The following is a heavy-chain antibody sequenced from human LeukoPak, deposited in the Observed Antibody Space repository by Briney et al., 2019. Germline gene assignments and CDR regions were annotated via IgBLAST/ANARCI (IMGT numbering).Heavy chain of an antibody. CDR2: INPNSGGT. CDR3: ARDGGGDWFRGWFDP. V-gene: IGHV1-2*02. Sequence: ASVKVSCKASGYTFTGYYMHWVRQAPGQGLEWMGWINPNSGGTNYAQKFQGRVTMTRDTSISTAYMGLSRLRSDDTAVYYCARDGGGDWFRGWFDPWGQGTLATVSS. D-gene: IGHD2-21*02. CDR1: GYTFTGYY. J-gene: IGHJ5*02.